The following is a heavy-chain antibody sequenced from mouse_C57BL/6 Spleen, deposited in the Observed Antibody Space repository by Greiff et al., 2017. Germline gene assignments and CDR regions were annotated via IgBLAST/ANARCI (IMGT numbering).Heavy chain of an antibody. J-gene: IGHJ2*01. D-gene: IGHD2-1*01. Sequence: VQLQQSGAGLVRPGASVTLSCKASGYTFTDYEMHWVKQTPVHGLEWIGAIDPETGGTAYNQKFKGKAILTADKSSSTAYMELRSLASDDSSFYYCARDRNHPYFDYWRQGTTLPVSS. CDR2: IDPETGGT. V-gene: IGHV1-15*01. CDR1: GYTFTDYE. CDR3: ARDRNHPYFDY.